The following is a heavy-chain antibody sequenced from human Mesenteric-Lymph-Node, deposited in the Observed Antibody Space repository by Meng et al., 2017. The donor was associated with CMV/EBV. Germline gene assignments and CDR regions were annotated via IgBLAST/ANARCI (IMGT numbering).Heavy chain of an antibody. CDR2: IYSGGSST. D-gene: IGHD4-17*01. J-gene: IGHJ4*02. V-gene: IGHV3-23*03. CDR1: GFTFDDYA. CDR3: AKYVYERDYGDYFDY. Sequence: GESLKISCAASGFTFDDYAMHWVRQAPGKGLEWVSVIYSGGSSTYYADSVKGRFTISRDNSKNTLYLQMNSLRAEDTAVYYCAKYVYERDYGDYFDYWGQGTLVTVSS.